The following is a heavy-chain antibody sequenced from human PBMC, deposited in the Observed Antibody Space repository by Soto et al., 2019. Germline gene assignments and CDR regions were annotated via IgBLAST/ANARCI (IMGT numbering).Heavy chain of an antibody. CDR1: GFTFTSSA. J-gene: IGHJ3*02. Sequence: ASVKVSCKASGFTFTSSAVQWVRQARGQRLEWIGWIVVGSGNTNYAQKFQERVTITRDMSTSTAYMELSSLRSEDTAVYYCAAEVSHYYDSSGYVGAFDIWGQGTMVTVSS. V-gene: IGHV1-58*01. CDR2: IVVGSGNT. CDR3: AAEVSHYYDSSGYVGAFDI. D-gene: IGHD3-22*01.